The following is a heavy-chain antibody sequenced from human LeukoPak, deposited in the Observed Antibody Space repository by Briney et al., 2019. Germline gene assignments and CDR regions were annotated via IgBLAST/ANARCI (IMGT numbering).Heavy chain of an antibody. CDR2: IYTSGST. CDR1: GGSISSYY. J-gene: IGHJ4*02. D-gene: IGHD3-22*01. CDR3: ASPLRRYDSSGYWYYFDY. V-gene: IGHV4-4*07. Sequence: SETLSLTCTVSGGSISSYYWSWIRQPAGKGLEWIGRIYTSGSTNYHPSLKSRVTISVDTSKHQFSLKLSSVTAADTAVYYCASPLRRYDSSGYWYYFDYWGQGTLVTVSS.